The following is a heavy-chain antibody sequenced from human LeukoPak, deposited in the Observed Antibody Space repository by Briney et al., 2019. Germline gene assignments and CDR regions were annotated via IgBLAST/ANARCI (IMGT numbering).Heavy chain of an antibody. CDR3: AREDAAAANDY. Sequence: GRSLRLSCAASGFTFSSYSMNWVRQAPGKGLEWVSYISSSSSTIYYADSVKGRFTISRDNAKNSLYLQMNSLRAEDTAVYYCAREDAAAANDYWGQGTLVTVSS. J-gene: IGHJ4*02. CDR2: ISSSSSTI. V-gene: IGHV3-48*01. CDR1: GFTFSSYS. D-gene: IGHD6-13*01.